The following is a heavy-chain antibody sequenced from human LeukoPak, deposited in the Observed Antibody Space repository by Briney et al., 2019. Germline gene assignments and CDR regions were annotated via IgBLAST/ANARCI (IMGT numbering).Heavy chain of an antibody. Sequence: PGGSLRLSCAASGFTFSSYSMNWVRQAPGKGLEWVSYISSSSSTIYYADSVKGRFTISRDNSKNTLYLQMNSLRAEDTAVYYCAKGAFSDGFDQLLSPNWFDPWGQGTLVTVSS. D-gene: IGHD2-2*01. V-gene: IGHV3-48*01. CDR3: AKGAFSDGFDQLLSPNWFDP. CDR2: ISSSSSTI. CDR1: GFTFSSYS. J-gene: IGHJ5*02.